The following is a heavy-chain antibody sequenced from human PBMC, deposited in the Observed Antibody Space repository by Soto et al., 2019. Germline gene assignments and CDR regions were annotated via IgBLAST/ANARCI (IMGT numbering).Heavy chain of an antibody. CDR1: GFTFSSYA. D-gene: IGHD4-4*01. Sequence: EVQLLESGGGLIQPGGSLRLSCAASGFTFSSYAMSWVRQAPGKGLEWVSAISPSGTNTYYADSVKGRFTISRDNSKNTMFLQMNSLRTEDTVVYYGAKETICIDDYITLDYWGQGALVTVSS. CDR3: AKETICIDDYITLDY. J-gene: IGHJ4*02. CDR2: ISPSGTNT. V-gene: IGHV3-23*01.